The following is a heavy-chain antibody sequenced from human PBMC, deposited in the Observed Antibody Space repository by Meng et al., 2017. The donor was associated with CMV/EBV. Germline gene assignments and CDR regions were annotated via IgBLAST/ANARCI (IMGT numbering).Heavy chain of an antibody. CDR3: ATSTAMVSPDAFDI. CDR2: IYPGDSDT. D-gene: IGHD5-18*01. V-gene: IGHV5-51*01. CDR1: GYSFTSYW. J-gene: IGHJ3*02. Sequence: KVSCKGSGYSFTSYWIGWVRQMPGKGLEWMGIIYPGDSDTRYSPSFQGQVTISADKSISTAYLQWSSLKAPDTAMYYCATSTAMVSPDAFDIWGQGTMVTVSS.